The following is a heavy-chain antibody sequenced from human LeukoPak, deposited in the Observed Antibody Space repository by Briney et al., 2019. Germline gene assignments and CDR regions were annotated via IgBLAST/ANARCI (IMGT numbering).Heavy chain of an antibody. V-gene: IGHV4-39*01. CDR1: GGSISGGKDF. J-gene: IGHJ6*03. D-gene: IGHD2-21*02. Sequence: SETLSLTCTVSGGSISGGKDFWGWIRQPPGKGLEWIGSIFYSGSTYYNPSLKSRVTISVDTSKNQFSLKLSSVTAADTAVYYCARRSCGGDCYPGYYYYMDVWGKGTTVTVSS. CDR3: ARRSCGGDCYPGYYYYMDV. CDR2: IFYSGST.